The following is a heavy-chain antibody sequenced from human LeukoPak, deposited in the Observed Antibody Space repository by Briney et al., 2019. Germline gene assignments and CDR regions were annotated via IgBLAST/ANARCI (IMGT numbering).Heavy chain of an antibody. CDR3: AKGYSGSGTYYTPFDY. Sequence: GGSLRLSCAASGFTFSSYAMNWVRQAPGKGLESVAGISGSGGAAYHAGSVEGRFTISRDNSKNTLFLQMNSLRAEDTAVYYCAKGYSGSGTYYTPFDYWGQGTLVTVSA. V-gene: IGHV3-23*01. D-gene: IGHD3-10*01. CDR2: ISGSGGAA. CDR1: GFTFSSYA. J-gene: IGHJ4*02.